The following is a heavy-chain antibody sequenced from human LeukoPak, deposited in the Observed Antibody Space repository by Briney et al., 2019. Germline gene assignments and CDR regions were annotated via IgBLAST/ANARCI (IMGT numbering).Heavy chain of an antibody. D-gene: IGHD3-10*01. CDR2: IRYDGSNK. Sequence: PGGPLRFSGAAPGFTFSSYGMPWVRKAPGKGLEGVAFIRYDGSNKYYADSVKGRFTISRDNSKNTLYLQMNSLRAEDTAVYYCAKEDYYGSGSYLGYWGQGTQVTVSS. CDR3: AKEDYYGSGSYLGY. J-gene: IGHJ4*02. CDR1: GFTFSSYG. V-gene: IGHV3-30*02.